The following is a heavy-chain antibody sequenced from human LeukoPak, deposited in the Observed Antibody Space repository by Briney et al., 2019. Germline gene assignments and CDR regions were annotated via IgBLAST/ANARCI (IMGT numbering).Heavy chain of an antibody. D-gene: IGHD1-26*01. CDR2: VHLNGAT. CDR3: TRESGAFSPFGF. V-gene: IGHV4-4*02. CDR1: GGSIITTNW. J-gene: IGHJ4*02. Sequence: SGTLSLTCGVSGGSIITTNWWSWVRQPPGKGLEWIGEVHLNGATNYNPSLESRVSMSIDKSKNQLSLKLSSVTAAATATYYCTRESGAFSPFGFWGQGTLVTVSS.